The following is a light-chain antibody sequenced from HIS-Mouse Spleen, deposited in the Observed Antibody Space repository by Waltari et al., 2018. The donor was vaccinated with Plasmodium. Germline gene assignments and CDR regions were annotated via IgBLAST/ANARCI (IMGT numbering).Light chain of an antibody. V-gene: IGKV3-15*01. J-gene: IGKJ4*01. CDR2: GAS. CDR3: QQYNNWPLT. Sequence: EIVMTQSPATLSVSPGERATLSCRASQCVRSNLAWYQQKPGQAPRPLIYGASTRATGIPARFSGSGSGTEFTLTISSLQSEDFAVYYCQQYNNWPLTFGGGTKVEIK. CDR1: QCVRSN.